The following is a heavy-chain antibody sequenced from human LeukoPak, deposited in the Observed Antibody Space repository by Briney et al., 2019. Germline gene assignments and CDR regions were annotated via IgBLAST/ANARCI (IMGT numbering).Heavy chain of an antibody. CDR2: ISSSGSTI. CDR1: GFTFSDYY. J-gene: IGHJ6*03. D-gene: IGHD2-2*01. V-gene: IGHV3-11*04. Sequence: GGSLRLSCAASGFTFSDYYMSWIRQAPGKGLEWVSYISSSGSTIYYADSVKGRFTISRDNAKNTLYLQMNSLRAEDTAVYYCSKSYCCSTSCYLWGDYYYYYMDVWGKGTTVTVSS. CDR3: SKSYCCSTSCYLWGDYYYYYMDV.